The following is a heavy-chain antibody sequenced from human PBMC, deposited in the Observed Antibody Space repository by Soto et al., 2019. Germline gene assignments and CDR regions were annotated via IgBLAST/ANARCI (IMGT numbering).Heavy chain of an antibody. V-gene: IGHV1-69*18. CDR1: GGTFSFYS. CDR2: TISAFGSS. CDR3: VVYCSGGTCSGPPYGPGV. D-gene: IGHD2-15*01. J-gene: IGHJ6*04. Sequence: QVHLVQSGAEVKRPGSSVKVTCKASGGTFSFYSIGWVRQAPGQGLEWMGRTISAFGSSNSAQKFRGRVSMTADEYTGTPYRALTSLTSEDTGVYYCVVYCSGGTCSGPPYGPGVWGGGTTVIVSS.